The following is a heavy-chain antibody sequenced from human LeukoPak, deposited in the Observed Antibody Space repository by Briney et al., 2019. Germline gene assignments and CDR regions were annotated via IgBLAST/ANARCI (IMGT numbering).Heavy chain of an antibody. V-gene: IGHV3-23*01. CDR2: ISGSGGST. J-gene: IGHJ4*02. CDR3: AKDYDFWSGYPHYFDY. CDR1: GFTFSSYA. Sequence: PGGSLRLSCAASGFTFSSYAMSWVRQAPGKGLEWVSAISGSGGSTYYADSVKGRFTISRDNSKNTLYLQMNSLRAEDTAVYYCAKDYDFWSGYPHYFDYWGQGTLVTVSS. D-gene: IGHD3-3*01.